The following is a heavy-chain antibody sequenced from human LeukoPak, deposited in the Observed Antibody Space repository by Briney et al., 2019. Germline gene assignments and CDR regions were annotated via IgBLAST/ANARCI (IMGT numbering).Heavy chain of an antibody. CDR1: GFTFSNYG. CDR3: AKAYGYCTTTSCSHEEFDY. Sequence: PGRSLRLSCAASGFTFSNYGMHWVRQAPGKGLEWVAVISYDGSNKYYADSVKGRFAISRDNSKNTLYLQMNSLRAEDRADYYCAKAYGYCTTTSCSHEEFDYWGQGTLVTVSS. CDR2: ISYDGSNK. V-gene: IGHV3-30*18. D-gene: IGHD2-2*01. J-gene: IGHJ4*02.